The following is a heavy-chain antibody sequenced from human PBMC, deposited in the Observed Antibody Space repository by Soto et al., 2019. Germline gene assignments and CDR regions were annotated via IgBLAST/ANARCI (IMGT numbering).Heavy chain of an antibody. Sequence: GASVKVSCKASGGTFSSYAISWVRQAPGQGLEWMGGIIPIFGTANYAQKFQGRVTITADESTSTAYMELSSLRSEDTAVYYCAATLNWNEVYYYYDGMDVWGQGTTVTVSS. CDR3: AATLNWNEVYYYYDGMDV. CDR2: IIPIFGTA. CDR1: GGTFSSYA. V-gene: IGHV1-69*13. D-gene: IGHD1-1*01. J-gene: IGHJ6*02.